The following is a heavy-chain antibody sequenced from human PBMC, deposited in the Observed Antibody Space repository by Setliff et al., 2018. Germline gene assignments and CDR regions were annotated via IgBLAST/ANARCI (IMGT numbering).Heavy chain of an antibody. Sequence: ASVKVSCKASADTFTGYYVHWVRQAPGQGLEWMGWINGNSGVTKYAQKFQGRVTMTSDTSISIVYMDLTRLTSDDTAVYYCARDRKEIVVKPPAASLDYWGQGTQVTVSS. J-gene: IGHJ4*02. CDR2: INGNSGVT. D-gene: IGHD2-2*01. CDR1: ADTFTGYY. CDR3: ARDRKEIVVKPPAASLDY. V-gene: IGHV1-2*02.